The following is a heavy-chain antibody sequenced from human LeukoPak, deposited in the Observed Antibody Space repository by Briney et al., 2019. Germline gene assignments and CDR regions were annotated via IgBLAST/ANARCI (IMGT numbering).Heavy chain of an antibody. J-gene: IGHJ5*02. Sequence: GASVKVSCKASGYTFSSYDINWVRQATGQGLEWMGWMNPNSGNTGYAQKFQGRVTMTRNTSISTAYMELSSLRSADTAVYYCARGVVVVAATHVFDPWGQGTLVTVSS. CDR3: ARGVVVVAATHVFDP. CDR1: GYTFSSYD. V-gene: IGHV1-8*01. D-gene: IGHD2-15*01. CDR2: MNPNSGNT.